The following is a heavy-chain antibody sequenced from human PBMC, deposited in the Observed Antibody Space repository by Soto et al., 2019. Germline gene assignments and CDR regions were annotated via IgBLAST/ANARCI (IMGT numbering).Heavy chain of an antibody. Sequence: PSQTLSLTCAISGDSVSSNSAAWNWIRQSPSRGLEWLGRTYYRSKWYNDYAVSVKSRITINPDTSKNQFSLQLNSVTPEDTAVYYCARDSRVGGDFWSGYSSRSNWFDPWGQGTLVTVSS. J-gene: IGHJ5*02. CDR2: TYYRSKWYN. CDR3: ARDSRVGGDFWSGYSSRSNWFDP. CDR1: GDSVSSNSAA. D-gene: IGHD3-3*01. V-gene: IGHV6-1*01.